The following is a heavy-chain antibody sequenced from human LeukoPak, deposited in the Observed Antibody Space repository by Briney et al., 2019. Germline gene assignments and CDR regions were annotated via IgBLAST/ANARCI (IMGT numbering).Heavy chain of an antibody. D-gene: IGHD3-22*01. CDR3: ARYYGDSGSQYYFDY. Sequence: RGSLRLSCAASGFTFCDAWMSWVRQAPGKGVGWGGRIKSKTDGGTTDYAAPVKGRFTISRDDSKNTLYLPMNSLKIQDTAVHYCARYYGDSGSQYYFDYWGQGALVTVSS. CDR1: GFTFCDAW. CDR2: IKSKTDGGTT. V-gene: IGHV3-15*01. J-gene: IGHJ4*02.